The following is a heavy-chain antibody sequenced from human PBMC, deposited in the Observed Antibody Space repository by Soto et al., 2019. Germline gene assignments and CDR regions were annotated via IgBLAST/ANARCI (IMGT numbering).Heavy chain of an antibody. Sequence: GGSLRLSCAASGFTFSSYAMSWVRQAPGKGLEWVSAISGSGGSTYYADSVKGRFTISRDNSKNTLYLQMNSLRAEDTAVYYCAKEDLIVVVPAAPRPYYFEYWGQGTLVTVSS. D-gene: IGHD2-2*01. CDR2: ISGSGGST. CDR1: GFTFSSYA. J-gene: IGHJ4*02. CDR3: AKEDLIVVVPAAPRPYYFEY. V-gene: IGHV3-23*01.